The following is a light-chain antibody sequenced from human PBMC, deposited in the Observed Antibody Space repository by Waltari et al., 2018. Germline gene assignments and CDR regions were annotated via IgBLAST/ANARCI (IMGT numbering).Light chain of an antibody. J-gene: IGLJ3*02. V-gene: IGLV3-19*01. CDR1: SLRIYY. CDR3: NSRDTSGNHWV. Sequence: SSELTQDPAVSVALGQTVRITCQGDSLRIYYASWYQQKPGQAPVLVMYAKNSRPAGIPYRFSGSRSGNTASLTITGAQAEDEADYYCNSRDTSGNHWVFGGGTKVTVL. CDR2: AKN.